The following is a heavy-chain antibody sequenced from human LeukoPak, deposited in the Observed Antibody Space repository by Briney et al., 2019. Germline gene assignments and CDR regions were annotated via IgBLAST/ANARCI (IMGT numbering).Heavy chain of an antibody. CDR2: ISAYNGNT. V-gene: IGHV1-18*04. D-gene: IGHD6-13*01. CDR3: ARYSKQQLVDY. CDR1: GYTFTGYY. J-gene: IGHJ4*02. Sequence: ASVKVSCKASGYTFTGYYMHWVRQAPGQGLEWMGWISAYNGNTNYAQKLQGRVTMTTDTSTSTAYMELRSLRSDDTAVYYCARYSKQQLVDYWGQGTLVTVSS.